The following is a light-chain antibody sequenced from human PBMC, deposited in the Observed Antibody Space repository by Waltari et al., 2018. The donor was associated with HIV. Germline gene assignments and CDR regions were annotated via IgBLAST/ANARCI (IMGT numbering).Light chain of an antibody. CDR1: RSNIGSNS. CDR2: NNN. CDR3: AAWDDDLNGL. J-gene: IGLJ2*01. Sequence: QSVLTQPPSASGTAGQRVTISCSGRRSNIGSNSVTWYQQVPGAAPTLLIYNNNQRPSGVPDRCSGSKSGTSASLAISGLQSDDEADYYCAAWDDDLNGLFGGGTKLTVL. V-gene: IGLV1-44*01.